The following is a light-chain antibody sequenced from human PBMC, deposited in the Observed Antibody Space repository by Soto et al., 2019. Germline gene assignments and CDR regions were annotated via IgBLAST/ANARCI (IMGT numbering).Light chain of an antibody. Sequence: EIVLTQSPATLSLSPGERATHSCRASQSVSSYLAWYQQKPGQAPRLLIYDASNRATGIPARFSGSGSGTDFTLTISSLEPEDFAVYYCQQRSNWPPGFTFGPGTQVDIK. CDR3: QQRSNWPPGFT. CDR2: DAS. J-gene: IGKJ3*01. V-gene: IGKV3-11*01. CDR1: QSVSSY.